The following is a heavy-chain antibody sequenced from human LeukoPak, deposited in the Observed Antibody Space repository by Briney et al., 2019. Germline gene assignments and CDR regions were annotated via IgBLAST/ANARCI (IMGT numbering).Heavy chain of an antibody. CDR1: GYTFTSYD. CDR3: AQSFYXXTVTTTYRYDY. CDR2: MNPNSGNT. D-gene: IGHD4-17*01. Sequence: ASVKVSCKASGYTFTSYDINWVRQATGQGLEWMGWMNPNSGNTGYAQKFQGRVTMTRNTSISTAYMELSSLRSEDTAVYYCAQSFYXXTVTTTYRYDYWGQGTLVTVSS. J-gene: IGHJ4*02. V-gene: IGHV1-8*01.